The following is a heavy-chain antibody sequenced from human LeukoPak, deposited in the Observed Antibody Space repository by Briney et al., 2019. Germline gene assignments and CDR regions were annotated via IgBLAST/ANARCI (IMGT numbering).Heavy chain of an antibody. CDR3: ARLNRVHSGRYCYYYMDV. D-gene: IGHD3-10*01. J-gene: IGHJ6*03. CDR1: GYTFTEYR. V-gene: IGHV5-51*01. Sequence: GESLKISCQDSGYTFTEYRMAWVRQMPGKGLEWMGAIYPGDSNSEYSPSFQGQVTISADTSITTAYLQWSTLKASDTATYYCARLNRVHSGRYCYYYMDVWGKGTTVTVSS. CDR2: IYPGDSNS.